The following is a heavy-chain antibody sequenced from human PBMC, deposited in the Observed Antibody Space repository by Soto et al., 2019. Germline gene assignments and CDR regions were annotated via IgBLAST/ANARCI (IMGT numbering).Heavy chain of an antibody. CDR3: AREGGESSDGLYYFDS. V-gene: IGHV4-30-4*01. J-gene: IGHJ4*02. Sequence: SETLSLTCTVSGGSTSSDNYWSWIRQPPGKGLEWIGHIYYSGNTDYNPSLRSRLAISIDTSKNQFSLKLSSVTAADTAVYFCAREGGESSDGLYYFDSWGQGSLVTVS. CDR1: GGSTSSDNY. D-gene: IGHD6-6*01. CDR2: IYYSGNT.